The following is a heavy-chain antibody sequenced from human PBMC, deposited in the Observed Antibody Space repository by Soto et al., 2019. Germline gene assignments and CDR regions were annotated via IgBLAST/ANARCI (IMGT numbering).Heavy chain of an antibody. CDR3: ARGVGMVRGVIITLNWFDP. Sequence: SETLSLTCTVSGGSVSSGSYYWGWIRHPPGKGLEWIGYIYYSGSTNYNPPLKSRVTISVDTSKNQFSLQLSSVTAADTAVYYCARGVGMVRGVIITLNWFDPWGQGTLVTAPQ. J-gene: IGHJ5*02. D-gene: IGHD3-10*01. V-gene: IGHV4-61*01. CDR1: GGSVSSGSYY. CDR2: IYYSGST.